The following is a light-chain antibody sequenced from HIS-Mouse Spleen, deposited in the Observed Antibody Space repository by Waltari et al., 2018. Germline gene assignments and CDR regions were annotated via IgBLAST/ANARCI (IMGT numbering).Light chain of an antibody. J-gene: IGKJ5*01. CDR1: QSLVHSDGNTY. Sequence: DIVMTQTPLSSPVTLGQPASISCRSSQSLVHSDGNTYLSWLQQRPGQPPRLLIYKISNRFSGVPDRFSGSGAGTDFTLKISCLQSEDFATYYCQQYYSYTPITFGQGKRLEIK. CDR2: KIS. CDR3: QQYYSYTPIT. V-gene: IGKV2-24*01.